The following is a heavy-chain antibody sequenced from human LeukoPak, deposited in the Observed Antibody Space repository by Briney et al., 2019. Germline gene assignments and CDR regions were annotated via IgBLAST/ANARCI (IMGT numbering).Heavy chain of an antibody. CDR2: LYPGGDRA. D-gene: IGHD2-8*01. CDR1: GLTLTPIY. Sequence: GASVKVSCKASGLTLTPIYMHWVRQAPGQGLEWMAVLYPGGDRAIYAQRFQGRLTLTRDTSTNTVYMEVSSLASEDTAVYYCASEVPRTSRFDHWGQGTLVTVSP. J-gene: IGHJ4*02. V-gene: IGHV1-46*01. CDR3: ASEVPRTSRFDH.